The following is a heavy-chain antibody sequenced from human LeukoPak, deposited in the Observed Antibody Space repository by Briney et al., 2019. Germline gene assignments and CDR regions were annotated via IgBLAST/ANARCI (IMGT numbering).Heavy chain of an antibody. Sequence: GGSLRLSCAASGFTFSSYAMSWVRKPQGKGLEWVSAISGSGGSTYYADSVKGRFTISRDNSKNTLYLQMNSLRAEDTAVYYCAKRRGQWLARPYFDYWGQGTLVTVSS. CDR2: ISGSGGST. CDR1: GFTFSSYA. CDR3: AKRRGQWLARPYFDY. J-gene: IGHJ4*02. V-gene: IGHV3-23*01. D-gene: IGHD6-19*01.